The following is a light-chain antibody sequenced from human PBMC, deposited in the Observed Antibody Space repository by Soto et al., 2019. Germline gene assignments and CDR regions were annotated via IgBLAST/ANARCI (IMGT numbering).Light chain of an antibody. J-gene: IGKJ3*01. CDR2: DAS. V-gene: IGKV3-11*01. Sequence: EIVLTQSPATLSLSPGERAILSCRASQSVSTYLAWYQQKPGQAPRLLIFDASNRATGIPARFSGSGSGTDFTLTISSLEPEDFATYYCQHLNNYPPFTFGPGTKVDLE. CDR3: QHLNNYPPFT. CDR1: QSVSTY.